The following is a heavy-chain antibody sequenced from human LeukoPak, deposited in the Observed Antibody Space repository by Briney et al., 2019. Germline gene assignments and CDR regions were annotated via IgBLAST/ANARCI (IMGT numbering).Heavy chain of an antibody. CDR3: NLDSSGLNAFDI. D-gene: IGHD3-22*01. Sequence: GGSLRLSCAASGFTFSSYWMSWVRQAPGKGLEWVANIKQDGSEKYYVDSVKGRFTISRDNAKNSLYLQMNSLRAEDTAVYYCNLDSSGLNAFDIWGQGTMVTVSS. CDR1: GFTFSSYW. J-gene: IGHJ3*02. CDR2: IKQDGSEK. V-gene: IGHV3-7*01.